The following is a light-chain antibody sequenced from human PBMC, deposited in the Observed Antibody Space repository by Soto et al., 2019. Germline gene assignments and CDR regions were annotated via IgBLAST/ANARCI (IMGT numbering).Light chain of an antibody. J-gene: IGLJ2*01. V-gene: IGLV2-14*01. CDR2: DVS. Sequence: QSALTQPASVSGSPGQSITISCTGTDSDVGAYNYVSWYQQHPGKAPKLMIYDVSNRPSGVSDRFSGSKSGNTASLTISGLQAEDEADYYCSSYTASSTLVVGGGTKLTVL. CDR1: DSDVGAYNY. CDR3: SSYTASSTLV.